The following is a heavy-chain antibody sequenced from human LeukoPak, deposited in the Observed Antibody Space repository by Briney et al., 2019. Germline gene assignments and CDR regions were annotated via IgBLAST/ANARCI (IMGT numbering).Heavy chain of an antibody. V-gene: IGHV4-34*01. CDR2: INHSGST. Sequence: SETLSLTCAVYGGSFSGYYWSWIRQPPGKGLEWIGEINHSGSTNYNPSLKSRVTISVDTSKNQFSLKLSSVTAADTAVYYCARGARFDPWGQGTLVTVSS. CDR3: ARGARFDP. J-gene: IGHJ5*02. CDR1: GGSFSGYY.